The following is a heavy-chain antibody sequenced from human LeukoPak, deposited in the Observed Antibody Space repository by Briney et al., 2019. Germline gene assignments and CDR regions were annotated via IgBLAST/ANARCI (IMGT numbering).Heavy chain of an antibody. CDR2: INHSGST. J-gene: IGHJ5*02. CDR3: ARVGPGYSSSWYLRSPRWFDP. CDR1: GGSFSGYY. Sequence: SETLSLTCAVYGGSFSGYYWSWIRQPPGKGLEWIGEINHSGSTNYNPSLKSRVTISVDTSKNQFSLKLSSVTAADTAVYYCARVGPGYSSSWYLRSPRWFDPWGQGTLVTVSS. D-gene: IGHD6-13*01. V-gene: IGHV4-34*01.